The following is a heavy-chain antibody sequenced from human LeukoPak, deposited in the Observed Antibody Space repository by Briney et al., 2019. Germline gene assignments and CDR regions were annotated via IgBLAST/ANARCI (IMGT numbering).Heavy chain of an antibody. Sequence: SETLSLTCTVSGYSISSGYYWGWIRQPPGKGLEWIGSIYHSGNTYYNPSLKSRVTISVDTSKNQFSLKLSSVTAADTAVYYCARPYCSSTSCYEVLWFDPWGQGTLVTVSS. CDR2: IYHSGNT. V-gene: IGHV4-38-2*02. J-gene: IGHJ5*02. D-gene: IGHD2-2*01. CDR1: GYSISSGYY. CDR3: ARPYCSSTSCYEVLWFDP.